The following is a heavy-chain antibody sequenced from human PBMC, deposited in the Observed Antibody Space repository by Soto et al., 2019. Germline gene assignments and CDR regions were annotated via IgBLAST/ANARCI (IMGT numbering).Heavy chain of an antibody. J-gene: IGHJ4*02. CDR3: AKGPYYDILTGYSLFDY. D-gene: IGHD3-9*01. CDR1: GFTFSSDA. CDR2: ISGSGGST. Sequence: GGCLRLSCAASGFTFSSDAMSWVRQAPGKGLEWVSAISGSGGSTYYADSVKGRFTISRDNSKNTLYLQMNSLRAEDTAVYYCAKGPYYDILTGYSLFDYWGQGTLVTVSS. V-gene: IGHV3-23*01.